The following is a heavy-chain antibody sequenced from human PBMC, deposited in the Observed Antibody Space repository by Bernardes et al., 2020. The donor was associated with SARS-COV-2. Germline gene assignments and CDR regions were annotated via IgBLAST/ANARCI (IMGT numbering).Heavy chain of an antibody. V-gene: IGHV1-18*01. CDR2: ISAYNGNT. CDR1: GYTLTELS. J-gene: IGHJ4*02. Sequence: ASVKVSCKVSGYTLTELSMHWVRQAPGQGLEWMGWISAYNGNTNYAQKLQGRVTMTTDTSTSTAYMELRSLRSDDTAVYYCAREGGLSVVYFDYWGQGTLVTVSS. D-gene: IGHD3-16*02. CDR3: AREGGLSVVYFDY.